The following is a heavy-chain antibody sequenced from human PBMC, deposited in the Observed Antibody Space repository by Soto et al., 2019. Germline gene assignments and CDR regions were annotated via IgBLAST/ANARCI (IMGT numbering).Heavy chain of an antibody. CDR2: IYYGGST. CDR1: SGSIGTYY. J-gene: IGHJ6*02. Sequence: QVRLQESGPGLVKPSETLSLTCTVSSGSIGTYYWSWIRQPPGKGLEWIGYIYYGGSTNYNPSLKSRVTISLDTSKNQFSLKLSSLTAADTAVYYCARDSVGYNYGSRGLDVWGQGTTVTVSS. CDR3: ARDSVGYNYGSRGLDV. V-gene: IGHV4-59*01. D-gene: IGHD5-18*01.